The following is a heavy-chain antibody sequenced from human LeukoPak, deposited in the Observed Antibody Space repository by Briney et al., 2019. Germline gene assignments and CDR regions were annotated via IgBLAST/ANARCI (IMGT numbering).Heavy chain of an antibody. CDR1: GFTLSSYE. V-gene: IGHV3-21*01. Sequence: GGSLRLSCAASGFTLSSYEMNWVRQAPGKGLEWVSCISSTSSYIYYADSVKGRFTISRDNAKNSLYLQMNSLRAEDTAVYYCARDSYYFDSSGYYPHFAYWGQGTLVTVSS. D-gene: IGHD3-22*01. CDR2: ISSTSSYI. CDR3: ARDSYYFDSSGYYPHFAY. J-gene: IGHJ4*02.